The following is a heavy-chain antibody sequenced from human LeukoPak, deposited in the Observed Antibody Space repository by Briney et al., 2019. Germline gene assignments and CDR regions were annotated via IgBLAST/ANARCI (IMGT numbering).Heavy chain of an antibody. CDR3: AKDKRGSGGYNGGWYAFDD. CDR1: GFTFDGYF. D-gene: IGHD6-19*01. J-gene: IGHJ4*01. V-gene: IGHV3-43*01. Sequence: PGGSLRLFCVASGFTFDGYFMHWVRQGPGKALEWVSIINWDGGTTYCADSVKDRFTISRDNSKNSLYLQMNSLTSEDSALYYCAKDKRGSGGYNGGWYAFDDWGQGTLVTVSS. CDR2: INWDGGTT.